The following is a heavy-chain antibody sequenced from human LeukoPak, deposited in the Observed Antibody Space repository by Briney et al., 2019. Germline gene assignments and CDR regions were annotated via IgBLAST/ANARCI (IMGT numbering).Heavy chain of an antibody. Sequence: PGGSLRLSCAASGFTLSNYAMSWVRQAPGKGLEWVSVISGGGGSTYYADSVKGRFTISRDNSKNTLYLQMNSLRAEDTAVYYCATYSRRHQLPNPFDYWGQGTLVTVSS. CDR3: ATYSRRHQLPNPFDY. CDR1: GFTLSNYA. CDR2: ISGGGGST. D-gene: IGHD2-2*01. V-gene: IGHV3-23*01. J-gene: IGHJ4*02.